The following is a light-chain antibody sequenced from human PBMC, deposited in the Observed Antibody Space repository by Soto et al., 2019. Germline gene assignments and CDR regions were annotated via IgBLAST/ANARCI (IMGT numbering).Light chain of an antibody. Sequence: EIVLTQSPGTLSLSPGERATLSCRASQSVSSSYLAWYQQKPGQAPRPLIYGASSRAIGIPDRFSGSGFGRNSTLTIGRLELEDFAVFYWQQLGASLWTCAKGTRLNIK. CDR2: GAS. V-gene: IGKV3-20*01. CDR3: QQLGASLWT. J-gene: IGKJ1*01. CDR1: QSVSSSY.